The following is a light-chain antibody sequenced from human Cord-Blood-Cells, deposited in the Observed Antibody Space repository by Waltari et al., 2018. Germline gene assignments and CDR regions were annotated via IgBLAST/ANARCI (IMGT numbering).Light chain of an antibody. CDR1: KLGDKY. Sequence: SYELTQPPSVSVSPGQTASITCSGDKLGDKYACWYQQKPGQSPVLVIYQDSKRPSGIPGRFSGANSGNPATLTISGTQAMDEADYYCQAWDSSTLVFGGGTKLTVL. V-gene: IGLV3-1*01. CDR3: QAWDSSTLV. J-gene: IGLJ2*01. CDR2: QDS.